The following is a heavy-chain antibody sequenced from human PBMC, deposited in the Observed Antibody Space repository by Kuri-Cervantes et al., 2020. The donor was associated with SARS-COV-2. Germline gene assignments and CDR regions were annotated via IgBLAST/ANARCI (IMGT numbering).Heavy chain of an antibody. CDR2: IYYSGST. D-gene: IGHD2-8*01. CDR3: ASLLGFCTNAACYRYFDY. J-gene: IGHJ4*03. V-gene: IGHV4-39*01. CDR1: GGSISSSGHY. Sequence: SEILSLTCSVSGGSISSSGHYWGWVRQPPGKGLEWIGTIYYSGSTDSDPSLKSRVTISVDTSRNESSLKLTSVTDADTAIYYCASLLGFCTNAACYRYFDYWGQGTLVTVSS.